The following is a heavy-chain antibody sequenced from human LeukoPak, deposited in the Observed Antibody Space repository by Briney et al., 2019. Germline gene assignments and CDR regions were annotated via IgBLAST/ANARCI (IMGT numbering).Heavy chain of an antibody. CDR2: INPNSGGT. Sequence: ASVKVSCKSSGYTFSGHYMHWVRQAPGQGLQWMGWINPNSGGTNYAQKFQGRVTMTRDTSISTAYMELSRLRSDDTAVYHCARDVDGMDVWGQGTTVTVSS. CDR1: GYTFSGHY. J-gene: IGHJ6*02. CDR3: ARDVDGMDV. V-gene: IGHV1-2*02. D-gene: IGHD2-15*01.